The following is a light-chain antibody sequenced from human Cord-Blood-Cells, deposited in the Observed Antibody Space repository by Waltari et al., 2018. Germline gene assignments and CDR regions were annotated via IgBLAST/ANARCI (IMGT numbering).Light chain of an antibody. V-gene: IGKV3-11*02. CDR3: QQRSNWPPT. CDR1: QSVSSY. CDR2: DAS. J-gene: IGKJ1*01. Sequence: EIVLTQSPATLSLSPGERATLSCRASQSVSSYLAWYQQKPGQAPSLLIYDASNRATASPARFSRSRSGRDFTVTISSPEPEDCAADYCQQRSNWPPTFGQGTKVEIK.